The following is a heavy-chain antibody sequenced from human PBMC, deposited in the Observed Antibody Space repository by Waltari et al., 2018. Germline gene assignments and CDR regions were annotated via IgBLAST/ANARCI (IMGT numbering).Heavy chain of an antibody. J-gene: IGHJ5*02. Sequence: EVQLLESGGGLVQPGGSLRLSCSASGFTFSNYAMSWVRQAPGQGLEWVSAVGDRDGKTYYADSVKGRFIVSRDNAKSSLYLQMDNLRAEDSGLYYCTRDLYGSGGDWFDPWGQGTLVTVSS. CDR1: GFTFSNYA. CDR2: VGDRDGKT. D-gene: IGHD3-10*01. CDR3: TRDLYGSGGDWFDP. V-gene: IGHV3-23*01.